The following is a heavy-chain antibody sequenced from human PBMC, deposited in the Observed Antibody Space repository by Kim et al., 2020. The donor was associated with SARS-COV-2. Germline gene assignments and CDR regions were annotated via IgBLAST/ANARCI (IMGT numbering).Heavy chain of an antibody. CDR2: ISSNGGST. Sequence: GGSLGLSCAASGFTFSSYAMHWVRQAPGKGLEYVSAISSNGGSTYYANSVKGRFTISRDNSKNTLYLQMGSLRAEDMAVYYCARVGGSYYLGWGQGTLVTVSS. D-gene: IGHD1-26*01. J-gene: IGHJ4*02. CDR3: ARVGGSYYLG. CDR1: GFTFSSYA. V-gene: IGHV3-64*01.